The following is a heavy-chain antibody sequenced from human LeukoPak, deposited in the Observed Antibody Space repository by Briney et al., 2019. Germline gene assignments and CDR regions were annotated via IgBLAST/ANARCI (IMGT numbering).Heavy chain of an antibody. CDR1: GFTFSSYG. CDR2: ISYDGSNK. Sequence: GGSLRLSCAASGFTFSSYGMHWVRQAPGKGLEWVAVISYDGSNKYYADSVKGRFTISRDNSKNTLYLQMNSLRAEDTAVHYCATMTTVTANNWFDPWGQGTLVTVSS. CDR3: ATMTTVTANNWFDP. V-gene: IGHV3-30*03. J-gene: IGHJ5*02. D-gene: IGHD4-17*01.